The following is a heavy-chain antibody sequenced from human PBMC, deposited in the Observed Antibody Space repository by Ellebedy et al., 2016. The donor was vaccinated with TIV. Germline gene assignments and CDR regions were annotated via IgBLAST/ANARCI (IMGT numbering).Heavy chain of an antibody. V-gene: IGHV3-7*01. Sequence: GESLKISXAASGFTFSSYWMSWVRQAPGKGLEWVANIKQDGSEKYYVDSVTGRFTISRDNAKNSLYLQMNSLRAEDTAAYYCARDHSGSNAFDYWGQGTLVTVSS. CDR1: GFTFSSYW. D-gene: IGHD3-10*01. CDR2: IKQDGSEK. CDR3: ARDHSGSNAFDY. J-gene: IGHJ4*02.